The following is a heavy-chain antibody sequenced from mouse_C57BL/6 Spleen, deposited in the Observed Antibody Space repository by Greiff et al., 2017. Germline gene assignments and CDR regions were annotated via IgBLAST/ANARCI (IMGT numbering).Heavy chain of an antibody. CDR2: IYPRSGNT. Sequence: VQLQQSGAELARPGASVKLSCKASGYTFTSYGISWVKQRTGQGLEWIGEIYPRSGNTYYNEKFKGKATLTADKSSSPAYMELRSLTSEDSAVYFCARIYNGNAMDYWGQGTSVTVSS. D-gene: IGHD2-1*01. V-gene: IGHV1-81*01. CDR1: GYTFTSYG. J-gene: IGHJ4*01. CDR3: ARIYNGNAMDY.